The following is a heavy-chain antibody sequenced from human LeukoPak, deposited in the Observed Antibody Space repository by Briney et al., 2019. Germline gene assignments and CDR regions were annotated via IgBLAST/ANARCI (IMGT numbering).Heavy chain of an antibody. V-gene: IGHV3-48*03. CDR3: ARDYDGGNDYGDSEPVDY. J-gene: IGHJ4*02. Sequence: GGSLRLSCAASGFTFSSYEMNWVRQAPGKGLEWVSYISSSGSTIYYADSVKGRFTISRDNAKNSLYLQMNSLRAEDTAVYYCARDYDGGNDYGDSEPVDYWGQGTLVTVSS. CDR1: GFTFSSYE. CDR2: ISSSGSTI. D-gene: IGHD4-17*01.